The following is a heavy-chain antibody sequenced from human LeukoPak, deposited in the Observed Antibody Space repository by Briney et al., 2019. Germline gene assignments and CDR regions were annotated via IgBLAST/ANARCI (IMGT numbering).Heavy chain of an antibody. Sequence: GGSLRLSCAASGLTFSSSALSWVRQAPGKGLQWVAVISYDGSNKYYADSVKGRFTISRDNSKNTLYLQMNSLRAEDTAVYYCAKDGGTGTPFDYWGQGTLVTVSS. D-gene: IGHD3-9*01. CDR2: ISYDGSNK. CDR3: AKDGGTGTPFDY. J-gene: IGHJ4*02. V-gene: IGHV3-30*18. CDR1: GLTFSSSA.